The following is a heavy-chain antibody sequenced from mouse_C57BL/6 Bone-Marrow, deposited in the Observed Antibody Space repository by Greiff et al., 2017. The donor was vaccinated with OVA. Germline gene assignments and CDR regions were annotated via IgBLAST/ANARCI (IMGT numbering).Heavy chain of an antibody. CDR1: GYTFTSYW. J-gene: IGHJ3*01. Sequence: QVQLQQPGAELVMPGASVKLSCKASGYTFTSYWMHWVKQRPGQGLEWIGEIDPSDSYTNYNQKFKGKSTLTVDKSSSTAYMQLSSLTSEDSAVYYGARRDYDGLAWFAYWGQGTLVTVSA. CDR2: IDPSDSYT. V-gene: IGHV1-69*01. D-gene: IGHD2-3*01. CDR3: ARRDYDGLAWFAY.